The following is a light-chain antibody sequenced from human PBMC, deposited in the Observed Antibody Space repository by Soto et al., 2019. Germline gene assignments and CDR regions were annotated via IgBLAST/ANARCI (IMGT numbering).Light chain of an antibody. Sequence: EIVMTQSPATLSGSPGERATLSCRASQSVRNNYLAWYQQKPGQAPRLLIYDASSRATGIPDRFSGGGSGTDFTLTISRLEPEDFAVYYCQQFSSYPLTFGGGTKVDNK. CDR1: QSVRNNY. CDR2: DAS. V-gene: IGKV3-20*01. CDR3: QQFSSYPLT. J-gene: IGKJ4*01.